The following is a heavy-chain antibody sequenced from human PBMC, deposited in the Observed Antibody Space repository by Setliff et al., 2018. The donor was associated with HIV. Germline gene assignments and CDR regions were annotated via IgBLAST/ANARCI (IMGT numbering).Heavy chain of an antibody. J-gene: IGHJ3*02. V-gene: IGHV1-46*01. CDR1: GYTFTNYY. Sequence: ASVKVSCKASGYTFTNYYIHWVRQAPGQGLEGMGLINPSGGRTSYAQKFQGRLTMTRDTSRSTVYMELSSLRSEDTAVYYCARCYYDSSGTNDAFDIWGQGTVVTVSS. CDR2: INPSGGRT. CDR3: ARCYYDSSGTNDAFDI. D-gene: IGHD3-22*01.